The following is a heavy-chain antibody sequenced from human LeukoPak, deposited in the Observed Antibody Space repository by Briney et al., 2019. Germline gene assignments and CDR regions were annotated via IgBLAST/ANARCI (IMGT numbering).Heavy chain of an antibody. CDR3: ARASDDFGDYGFDY. V-gene: IGHV4-4*07. D-gene: IGHD4-17*01. J-gene: IGHJ4*02. CDR2: IYTSGNT. Sequence: SETLSLTCTVSGGSISNYYWNWIRQPAGKGLEWIGRIYTSGNTNYNPSLQSRLTMSTDTSKNQFSLRLSSATAAHTAVYYCARASDDFGDYGFDYWGQGTLVTVSS. CDR1: GGSISNYY.